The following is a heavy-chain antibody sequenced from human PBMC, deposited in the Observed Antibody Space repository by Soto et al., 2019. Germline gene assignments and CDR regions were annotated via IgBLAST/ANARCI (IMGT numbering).Heavy chain of an antibody. D-gene: IGHD3-22*01. CDR2: TSAYNGNT. CDR1: GYTFTSYG. J-gene: IGHJ3*02. Sequence: QVQLVQSGAEVKKPGASVKVSCKASGYTFTSYGISWVRQAPGQGLEWMGWTSAYNGNTNYAQKLQGRVTMTTDTSTSTAYMELRSLRSDDTAVYYCARENSVTMRVDRPNAFDSWGQGTMVTDSS. V-gene: IGHV1-18*04. CDR3: ARENSVTMRVDRPNAFDS.